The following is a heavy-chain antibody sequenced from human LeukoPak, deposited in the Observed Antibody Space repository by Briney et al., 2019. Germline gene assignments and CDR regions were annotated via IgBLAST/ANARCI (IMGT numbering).Heavy chain of an antibody. CDR2: INPNSGGT. J-gene: IGHJ4*02. V-gene: IGHV1-2*02. CDR3: ARGVEMATIGDFDY. CDR1: GYTFTGYY. D-gene: IGHD5-24*01. Sequence: GASVKVSCKASGYTFTGYYMHWVRQAPGQGLEWMGWINPNSGGTNYAQKFQGRVTMTRDTSISTAYMELSRLRSEDTAVYYCARGVEMATIGDFDYWGQGTLVTVSS.